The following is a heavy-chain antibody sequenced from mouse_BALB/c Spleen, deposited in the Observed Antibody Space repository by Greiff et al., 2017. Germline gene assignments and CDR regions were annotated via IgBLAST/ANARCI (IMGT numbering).Heavy chain of an antibody. CDR2: ISYSGST. Sequence: EVQLQESGPGLVKPSQSLSLTCTVTGYSITSDYAWNWIRQFPGNKLEWMGYISYSGSTSYNPSLKSRISITRDTSKNQFFLQLNSVTTEDTATYYCARDSSRPKAWFAYWGQGTLVTVSA. V-gene: IGHV3-2*02. J-gene: IGHJ3*01. D-gene: IGHD3-2*01. CDR3: ARDSSRPKAWFAY. CDR1: GYSITSDYA.